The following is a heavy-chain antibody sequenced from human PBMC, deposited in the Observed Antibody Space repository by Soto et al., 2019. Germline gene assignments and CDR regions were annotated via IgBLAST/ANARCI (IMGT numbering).Heavy chain of an antibody. CDR1: GDTFTNDW. V-gene: IGHV5-51*01. CDR2: IYPGDSDT. Sequence: PVDSLKIACNGSGDTFTNDWIGWVRQMPGKGLEWMGIIYPGDSDTKYNPSFQGQVTISADKSITTTYLRWTSLKASDTAIYYCAASIFYYGMDVWGQGTTVTVSS. CDR3: AASIFYYGMDV. J-gene: IGHJ6*02.